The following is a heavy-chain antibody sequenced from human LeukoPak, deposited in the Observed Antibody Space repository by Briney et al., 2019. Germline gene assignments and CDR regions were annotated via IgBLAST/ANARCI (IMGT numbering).Heavy chain of an antibody. J-gene: IGHJ6*03. CDR3: ARERGGLNYYYMDV. Sequence: ASVKVSCKASGYTFTGYYMHWVRQAPGQGLEWMGWINPNSGGTNYAQKFQGRVTITRDTSASTAYMELSSLRSEDMAVYYCARERGGLNYYYMDVWGKGTTVTVSS. D-gene: IGHD3-16*01. V-gene: IGHV1-2*02. CDR2: INPNSGGT. CDR1: GYTFTGYY.